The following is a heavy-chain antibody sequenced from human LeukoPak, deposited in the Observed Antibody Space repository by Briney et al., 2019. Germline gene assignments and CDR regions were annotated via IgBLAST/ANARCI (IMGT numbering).Heavy chain of an antibody. D-gene: IGHD6-13*01. CDR2: ISSSGNTI. CDR1: GFTFSDCY. Sequence: GGSLRLSCVASGFTFSDCYMNWIRQAPGKGLEWGSYISSSGNTINYADSVKGRFTISRDNAKNSLYLQMNSLRAEDTAVYYCARNPPDRYSSSWNYMDVWGKGTTVTVSS. V-gene: IGHV3-11*01. J-gene: IGHJ6*03. CDR3: ARNPPDRYSSSWNYMDV.